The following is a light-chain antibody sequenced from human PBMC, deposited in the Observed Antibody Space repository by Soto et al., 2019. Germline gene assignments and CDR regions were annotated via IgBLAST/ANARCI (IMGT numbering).Light chain of an antibody. CDR3: QQYNNWPPWT. V-gene: IGKV1-5*01. CDR2: AAS. J-gene: IGKJ1*01. CDR1: QSISSW. Sequence: DIQMTQSPSSLSASVGDRVTITCRASQSISSWLAWYQQKPGKVPQRLIYAASSLQTGVPSRFSGSGSGTDFTLTINSLQPEDFAVYYCQQYNNWPPWTFGQGTKVDIK.